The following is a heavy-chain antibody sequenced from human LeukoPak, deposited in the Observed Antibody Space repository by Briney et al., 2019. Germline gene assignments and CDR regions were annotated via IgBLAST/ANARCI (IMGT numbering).Heavy chain of an antibody. CDR1: GFTFSSYA. Sequence: PGGSLRLSCAASGFTFSSYAMSWVRQAPGKGLEWVSAISGSGGSTYYADSVKGRFTISRDNSKNTLYLQMNSLRAEDTAVYYCARGQLWLYYFDYWGQGTLVTVSS. D-gene: IGHD5-18*01. J-gene: IGHJ4*02. CDR3: ARGQLWLYYFDY. V-gene: IGHV3-23*01. CDR2: ISGSGGST.